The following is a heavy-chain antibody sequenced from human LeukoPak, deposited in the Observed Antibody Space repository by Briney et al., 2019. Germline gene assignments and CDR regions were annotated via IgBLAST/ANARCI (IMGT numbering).Heavy chain of an antibody. CDR1: GFTFSSYG. Sequence: PGGSLRLSCAASGFTFSSYGMHWVRQAPGKGLEGVAVIWYGGSNKYYADSVKGRFTISRDNSKNTLFLQMNSLRAEDTAVYYCARDLIRGGATGNWGQGTLVTVSS. D-gene: IGHD1-26*01. CDR3: ARDLIRGGATGN. V-gene: IGHV3-33*08. J-gene: IGHJ4*02. CDR2: IWYGGSNK.